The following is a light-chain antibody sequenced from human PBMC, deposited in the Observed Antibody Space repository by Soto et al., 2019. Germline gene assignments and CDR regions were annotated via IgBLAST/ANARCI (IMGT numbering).Light chain of an antibody. CDR2: DAS. CDR3: QQRSNWPPLT. Sequence: EIVLTQSPATLSLSPGERATLSCRASQSVSSYLAWYQQKPGQAPRLLIYDASNRATGIPARLSGSGSGTDFTLTIISLELEDFAVYYCQQRSNWPPLTFGGGTKVEIK. V-gene: IGKV3-11*01. J-gene: IGKJ4*01. CDR1: QSVSSY.